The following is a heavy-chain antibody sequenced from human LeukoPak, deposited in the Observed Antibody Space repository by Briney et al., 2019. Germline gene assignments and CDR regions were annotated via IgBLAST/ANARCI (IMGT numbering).Heavy chain of an antibody. D-gene: IGHD7-27*01. V-gene: IGHV3-11*01. J-gene: IGHJ6*02. CDR1: GYIFSDYY. CDR2: ISSSGSTI. CDR3: ARELGITYYYYCMDV. Sequence: KPGGSLRLSCAASGYIFSDYYMSWIRQAPGKGLEWVSYISSSGSTIYDADSVKGRFTISRDNAKNSLYLQMNSLRAEDTAVYYCARELGITYYYYCMDVWGQGTTVTVSS.